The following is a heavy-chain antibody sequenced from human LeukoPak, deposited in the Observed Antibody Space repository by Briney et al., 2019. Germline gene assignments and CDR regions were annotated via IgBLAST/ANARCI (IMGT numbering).Heavy chain of an antibody. CDR1: GYTFTSYY. V-gene: IGHV1-3*01. CDR3: TIGLAGDWDAFDI. D-gene: IGHD6-19*01. Sequence: ASVKVSCTASGYTFTSYYMHWVRQAPGQRLEWMGWIHADSGNTKYSQKLQGRVTIARDTSASTIYMELSSLRFEDTAVYFCTIGLAGDWDAFDIWGLGTMVTVSS. CDR2: IHADSGNT. J-gene: IGHJ3*02.